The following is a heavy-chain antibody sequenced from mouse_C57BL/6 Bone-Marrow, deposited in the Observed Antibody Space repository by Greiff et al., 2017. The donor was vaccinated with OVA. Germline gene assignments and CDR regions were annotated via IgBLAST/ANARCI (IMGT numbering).Heavy chain of an antibody. Sequence: EVKLQESGGGLVKPGGSLKLSCAASGFTFSDYGMHWVRQAPEKGLEWVAYISSGSSTIYYADTVKGRFTISRDNAKNTLFLQMTSLRSEDTAMYYCARTIPSWFAYWGQGTLVTVSA. CDR3: ARTIPSWFAY. CDR2: ISSGSSTI. V-gene: IGHV5-17*01. CDR1: GFTFSDYG. D-gene: IGHD5-1-1*01. J-gene: IGHJ3*01.